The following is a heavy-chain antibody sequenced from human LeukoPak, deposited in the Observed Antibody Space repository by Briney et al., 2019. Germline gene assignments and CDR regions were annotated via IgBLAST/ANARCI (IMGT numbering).Heavy chain of an antibody. CDR3: ARDLGNYFHF. CDR1: GYSFTSYG. Sequence: ASVKVSCKASGYSFTSYGISWVRQAPGQGLEWMGWISAHNGNTEYAQEVQGRVTMTTDTSTSTAYMEMRSLRSDDMAVYYCARDLGNYFHFWGQGTLVTVSS. V-gene: IGHV1-18*03. J-gene: IGHJ4*02. CDR2: ISAHNGNT. D-gene: IGHD3-10*01.